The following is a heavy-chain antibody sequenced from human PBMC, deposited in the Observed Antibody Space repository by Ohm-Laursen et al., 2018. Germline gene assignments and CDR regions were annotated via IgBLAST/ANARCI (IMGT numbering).Heavy chain of an antibody. V-gene: IGHV4-59*08. D-gene: IGHD6-19*01. CDR2: IHHSENT. CDR1: GGSLSNYF. CDR3: ARHMAGSTYPHAT. Sequence: SETLSLTCTVSGGSLSNYFWSWLRQPPGKRLEWIAYIHHSENTNYNPSLKSRITISADTSKNQVSLKLSSETAADTAIYYCARHMAGSTYPHATWGQGALVTVSS. J-gene: IGHJ5*02.